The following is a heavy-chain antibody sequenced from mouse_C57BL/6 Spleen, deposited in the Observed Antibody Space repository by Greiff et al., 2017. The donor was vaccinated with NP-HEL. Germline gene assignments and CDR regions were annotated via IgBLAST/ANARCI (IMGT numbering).Heavy chain of an antibody. CDR3: ARDPSTVVAHWYFGV. Sequence: EVQGVESGGGLVKPGGSLKLSCAASGFTFSDYGMHWVRQAPEKGLEWVAYISSGSSTIYSADTVKGRFTISRDNAKNTLFLQMTSLRSEDTAMYYCARDPSTVVAHWYFGVWGTGATVTASS. J-gene: IGHJ1*03. CDR1: GFTFSDYG. V-gene: IGHV5-17*01. D-gene: IGHD1-1*01. CDR2: ISSGSSTI.